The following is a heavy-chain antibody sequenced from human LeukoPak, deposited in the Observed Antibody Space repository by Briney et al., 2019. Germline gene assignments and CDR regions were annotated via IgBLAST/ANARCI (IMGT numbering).Heavy chain of an antibody. CDR3: AKDPGWYGHFAHYFDY. J-gene: IGHJ4*02. CDR2: ISGSGGST. D-gene: IGHD4-17*01. CDR1: GFTFSSYA. V-gene: IGHV3-23*01. Sequence: PGGSLRLSCAASGFTFSSYAMSWVRQAPGKGLEWVSAISGSGGSTYYADSVKGRFTISRDNSKNTLYLQMNSLRAEDTAVYYCAKDPGWYGHFAHYFDYWGQGTLVTVSS.